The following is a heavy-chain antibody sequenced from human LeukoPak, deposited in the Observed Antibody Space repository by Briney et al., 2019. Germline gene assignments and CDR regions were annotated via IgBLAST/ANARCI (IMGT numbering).Heavy chain of an antibody. J-gene: IGHJ2*01. D-gene: IGHD3-22*01. CDR2: ISGSGGST. Sequence: PGGSLRLSCAASGFTFSSYVMTWVRQAPGKGLEWVSGISGSGGSTYYADSVKGRFTLSRDNSKNTLYLQMNGLRAEDMAVYYCAKHYSDGITWYFDLWGRGTLVTVSS. CDR1: GFTFSSYV. CDR3: AKHYSDGITWYFDL. V-gene: IGHV3-23*01.